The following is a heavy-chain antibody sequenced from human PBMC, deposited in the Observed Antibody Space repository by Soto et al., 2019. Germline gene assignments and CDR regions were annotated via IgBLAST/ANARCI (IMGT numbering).Heavy chain of an antibody. CDR1: GGSISGHY. D-gene: IGHD6-13*01. J-gene: IGHJ4*02. CDR2: INHSGRT. V-gene: IGHV4-34*01. Sequence: QVQLQQWGAGLLKPSETLSLTCAVYGGSISGHYWNWIRQPPGKGREWIGEINHSGRTNYNPSLKSRVTISVDTSKNQFSLNLGSVTAADTAVYYCARGNIAAALVYWGQGTLVTVSS. CDR3: ARGNIAAALVY.